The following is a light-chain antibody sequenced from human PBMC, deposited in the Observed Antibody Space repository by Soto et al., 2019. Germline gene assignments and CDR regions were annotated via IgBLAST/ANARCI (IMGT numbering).Light chain of an antibody. CDR1: SSDIGRYDY. J-gene: IGLJ2*01. CDR3: NSYTSGSTRVL. Sequence: QSALTQPASVSGSPGQSITISCTGTSSDIGRYDYVSWYQQFPGKAPKLMIYRVINRPSGVSDRFSGSKSGNSASLTISGLQAEDEADYYCNSYTSGSTRVLFGGGTKLTVL. CDR2: RVI. V-gene: IGLV2-14*03.